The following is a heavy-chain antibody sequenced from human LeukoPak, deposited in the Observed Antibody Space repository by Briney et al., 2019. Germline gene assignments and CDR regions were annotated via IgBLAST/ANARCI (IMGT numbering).Heavy chain of an antibody. V-gene: IGHV3-7*04. CDR1: GFTFSSYR. CDR2: IRQGESER. CDR3: ARGDSSAFDI. J-gene: IGHJ3*02. D-gene: IGHD3-22*01. Sequence: GGSLRLSCAASGFTFSSYRANWVRQAPGKGLEWVASIRQGESERYYVDSVNGRFTISRDNAKNSLYLQMNSLRVEDTAVYYCARGDSSAFDIWGQGTMVTVSS.